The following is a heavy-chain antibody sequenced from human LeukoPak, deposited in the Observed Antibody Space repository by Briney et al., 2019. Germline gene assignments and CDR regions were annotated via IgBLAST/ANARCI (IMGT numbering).Heavy chain of an antibody. CDR3: ARDVGYYDSSGYLGY. Sequence: GGSLRLSCAASGFTFSSYWMSWVRQAPGKGLEWVANIKQGGSEKYYVDSVKGRFTISRDNAKNSLYLQMNSLRAEDTAVYYCARDVGYYDSSGYLGYWSQGTLVTVSS. V-gene: IGHV3-7*01. D-gene: IGHD3-22*01. CDR1: GFTFSSYW. CDR2: IKQGGSEK. J-gene: IGHJ4*02.